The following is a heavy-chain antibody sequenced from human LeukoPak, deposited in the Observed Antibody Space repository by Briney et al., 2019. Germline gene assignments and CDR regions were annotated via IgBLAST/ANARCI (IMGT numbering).Heavy chain of an antibody. CDR2: ISGSGATT. Sequence: LEWVSFISGSGATTYYVDSVKGRFTISRDNSQNTVYLQMNTLTDEDTAVYYCVKNLRLVISVAGTPRDAFDIWGQGTVVTVSS. D-gene: IGHD6-19*01. V-gene: IGHV3-23*01. J-gene: IGHJ3*02. CDR3: VKNLRLVISVAGTPRDAFDI.